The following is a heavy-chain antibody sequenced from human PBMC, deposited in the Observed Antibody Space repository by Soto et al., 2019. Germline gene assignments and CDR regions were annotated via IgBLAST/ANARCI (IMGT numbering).Heavy chain of an antibody. CDR3: AKNGVAARRRWFDP. CDR2: ISSSGGNT. D-gene: IGHD6-6*01. J-gene: IGHJ5*02. V-gene: IGHV3-23*01. CDR1: GFTFSSYA. Sequence: GGSLRLSCEASGFTFSSYAMSWVRQAPGKGLEWVAAISSSGGNTYYADSVKGRFTIPRDKSKSTLYLQMNSLRVEDTAVYYCAKNGVAARRRWFDPWGQGTLVTVSS.